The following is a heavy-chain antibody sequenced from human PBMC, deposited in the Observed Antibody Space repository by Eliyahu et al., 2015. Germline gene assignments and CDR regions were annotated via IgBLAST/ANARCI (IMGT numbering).Heavy chain of an antibody. Sequence: QVQLQQWGAGLLKPSETLSLTCAVYGGSFSGYYWSWIRQPPGKGLEWIGEINHSGSPHYNPPLKSRVTISVDTSKNQFSLKLSSVTAADTAVYYCARVGANALDYWGQGTLVTVSS. V-gene: IGHV4-34*01. CDR3: ARVGANALDY. CDR2: INHSGSP. J-gene: IGHJ4*02. D-gene: IGHD3-10*01. CDR1: GGSFSGYY.